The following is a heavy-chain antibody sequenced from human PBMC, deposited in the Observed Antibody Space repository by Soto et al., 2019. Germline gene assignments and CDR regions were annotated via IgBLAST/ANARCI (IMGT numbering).Heavy chain of an antibody. CDR2: ISGSGGST. D-gene: IGHD3-16*01. CDR3: AKGESQFRGYSDY. Sequence: PGGSLRLSCAASGFTFSSHAMNWVRQAPGEGLEWVSAISGSGGSTNYADSVKGRFTISRDNSKNTLYLQMNSLRAEDTAIYYCAKGESQFRGYSDYWGQGTLVTVSS. CDR1: GFTFSSHA. V-gene: IGHV3-23*01. J-gene: IGHJ4*02.